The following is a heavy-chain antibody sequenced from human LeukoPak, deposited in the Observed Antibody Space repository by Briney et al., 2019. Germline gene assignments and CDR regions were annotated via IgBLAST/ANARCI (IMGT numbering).Heavy chain of an antibody. CDR3: ARHLYSSSWYSYYFDY. Sequence: SETLSLTCTVSGGSISSSSYYWGWIRQPPGKGLEWIGSIYYGGSTYCNPSLKSRVTISVDTSKNQFSLKLSSVTAADTAVYYCARHLYSSSWYSYYFDYWGQGTLVTVSS. D-gene: IGHD6-13*01. V-gene: IGHV4-39*01. CDR2: IYYGGST. CDR1: GGSISSSSYY. J-gene: IGHJ4*02.